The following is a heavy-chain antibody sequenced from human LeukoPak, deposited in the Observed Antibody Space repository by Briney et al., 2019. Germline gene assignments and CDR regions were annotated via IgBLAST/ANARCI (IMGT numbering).Heavy chain of an antibody. CDR3: AKGGGGLWRDYFDY. CDR2: ISSSSSYI. D-gene: IGHD2-21*01. V-gene: IGHV3-21*04. CDR1: GFTFSSYS. J-gene: IGHJ4*02. Sequence: GGSLRLSCAASGFTFSSYSMNWVRQAPGKGLEWVSSISSSSSYIYYADSVKGRFTISRDNAKNSLYLQMNSLRAEDTALYYCAKGGGGLWRDYFDYWGQGTLVTVSS.